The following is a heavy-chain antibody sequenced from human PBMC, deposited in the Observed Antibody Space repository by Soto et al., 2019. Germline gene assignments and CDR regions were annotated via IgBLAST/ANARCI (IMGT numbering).Heavy chain of an antibody. Sequence: QVQLVQSGAEVKKPGSSVKVSCKASGGTFSSYAISWVRQAPGQGLEWMGGIIPIFGTANYAEKFHGRVMISAEEPKSIAGMELSGLRSEDTAVYYCARISIPSMTTVTTGYYGMDVWGQGTTVTVSS. CDR2: IIPIFGTA. CDR3: ARISIPSMTTVTTGYYGMDV. J-gene: IGHJ6*02. D-gene: IGHD4-17*01. V-gene: IGHV1-69*01. CDR1: GGTFSSYA.